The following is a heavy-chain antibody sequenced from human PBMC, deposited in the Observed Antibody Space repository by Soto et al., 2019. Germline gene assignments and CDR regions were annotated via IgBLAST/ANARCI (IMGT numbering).Heavy chain of an antibody. CDR1: GGSISSSSYY. V-gene: IGHV4-39*01. J-gene: IGHJ4*02. CDR2: IYYSGST. CDR3: ARQPDGYGSGSYYLDY. D-gene: IGHD3-10*01. Sequence: SETLSLTCTVSGGSISSSSYYWGWIRQSPGKGLEWIGSIYYSGSTYYNPSLKSRVTISVDTSKNQFSLKLSSVTAADTAVYYCARQPDGYGSGSYYLDYWGQGTLVTVSS.